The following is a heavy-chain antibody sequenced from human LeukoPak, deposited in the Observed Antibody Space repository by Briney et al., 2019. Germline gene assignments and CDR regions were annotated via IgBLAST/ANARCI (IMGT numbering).Heavy chain of an antibody. J-gene: IGHJ5*02. CDR1: TFTFSSYS. CDR2: ITSGSTYI. V-gene: IGHV3-21*01. Sequence: GGSLRLSCAASSTFTFSSYSMNWVRQAPGKGLEWVSSITSGSTYIYYLDSVKGRFTTSRDNAKNSLYLQMNSLRAEDTAIYYCARDLRGYDSSWFDPWGQGTLVTVSS. CDR3: ARDLRGYDSSWFDP. D-gene: IGHD5-12*01.